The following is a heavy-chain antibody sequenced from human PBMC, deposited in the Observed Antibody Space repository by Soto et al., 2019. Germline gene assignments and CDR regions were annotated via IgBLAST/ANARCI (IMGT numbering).Heavy chain of an antibody. D-gene: IGHD3-10*01. CDR1: GLTFRSYA. CDR3: VKCRLPCFSELSS. V-gene: IGHV3-23*01. Sequence: GGSLRLSCAASGLTFRSYAMSWVRQAPGKGLEWVSAISGSGGSTYYADSVKGRFTISRDNSKNTLYLQMNSLRAEDTAVYFYVKCRLPCFSELSSWRQGPLFTVS. J-gene: IGHJ5*02. CDR2: ISGSGGST.